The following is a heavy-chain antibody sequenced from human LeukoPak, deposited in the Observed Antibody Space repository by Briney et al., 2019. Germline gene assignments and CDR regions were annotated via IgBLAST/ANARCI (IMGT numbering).Heavy chain of an antibody. CDR3: AKVGGGSTWDIVVVVAATPVYYFDY. CDR1: GFTFCSYG. Sequence: GRSLRLSCAASGFTFCSYGMHWVRQAPGKGLEWVAVISYDGSNKYYADSVKGRFTISRDNSKNTLYLQMNSLRAEDTAVYYCAKVGGGSTWDIVVVVAATPVYYFDYWGQGTLVTVSS. D-gene: IGHD2-15*01. V-gene: IGHV3-30*18. CDR2: ISYDGSNK. J-gene: IGHJ4*02.